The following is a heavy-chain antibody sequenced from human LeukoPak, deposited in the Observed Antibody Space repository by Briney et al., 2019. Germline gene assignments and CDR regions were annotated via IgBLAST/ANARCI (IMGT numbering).Heavy chain of an antibody. J-gene: IGHJ4*02. V-gene: IGHV1-8*01. Sequence: ASAKVSCKASGYTFTSYDINWVRQATGQGLEWMGWMNPNSGNTGYAQKFQGRVTMTRNTSISIAYMELSSLRSEDTAVYYCARGGTTTYYYDSSGWVDYWGQGTLVTVSS. CDR2: MNPNSGNT. CDR1: GYTFTSYD. CDR3: ARGGTTTYYYDSSGWVDY. D-gene: IGHD3-22*01.